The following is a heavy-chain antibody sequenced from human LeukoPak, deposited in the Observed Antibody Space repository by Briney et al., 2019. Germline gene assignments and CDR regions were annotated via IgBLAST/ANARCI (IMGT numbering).Heavy chain of an antibody. Sequence: GGSLRLSCAASGFTFSNAWMSWVRQAPGKGLEWVCRIKSQTDGGTAYYAAPVKGRFTISRDDSKNTLYLQMNSLKTEDTAVYYCTTESSWTIFYLDYWGQGTLVTVSS. J-gene: IGHJ4*02. CDR1: GFTFSNAW. V-gene: IGHV3-15*01. D-gene: IGHD6-13*01. CDR3: TTESSWTIFYLDY. CDR2: IKSQTDGGTA.